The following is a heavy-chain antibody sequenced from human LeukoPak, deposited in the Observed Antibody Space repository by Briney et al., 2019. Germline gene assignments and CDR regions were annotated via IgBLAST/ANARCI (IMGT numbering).Heavy chain of an antibody. CDR1: GFTVSSYH. J-gene: IGHJ4*02. CDR2: LYSGDNT. V-gene: IGHV3-66*01. D-gene: IGHD3-22*01. CDR3: ASIMRDYYDSSGTLFDY. Sequence: GGSLRLSCAASGFTVSSYHMSWVRQAPGRGLEWVSLLYSGDNTYYADSVKGRFTISRDNSKNTLYLQMNSLRAEDTAVYYCASIMRDYYDSSGTLFDYWGQGTLVTVSS.